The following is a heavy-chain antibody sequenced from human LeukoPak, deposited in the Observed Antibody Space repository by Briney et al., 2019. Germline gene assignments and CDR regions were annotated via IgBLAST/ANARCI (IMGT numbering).Heavy chain of an antibody. CDR2: MYHTGNT. CDR3: ARGRSSSSWYGGGGWFDP. V-gene: IGHV4-59*12. J-gene: IGHJ5*02. CDR1: GGSISSYY. Sequence: SETLSLTCTVSGGSISSYYWSWIRQPPGKGLEWIAYMYHTGNTNNNPSLKSRVTISIDTSKNQFSLKLSSVTAADTAVYYCARGRSSSSWYGGGGWFDPWGQGTLVTVSS. D-gene: IGHD6-13*01.